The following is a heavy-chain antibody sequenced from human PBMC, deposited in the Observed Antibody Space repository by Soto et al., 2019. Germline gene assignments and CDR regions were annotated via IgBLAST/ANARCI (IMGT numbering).Heavy chain of an antibody. CDR3: ARGGYSSGWYGTYYFDY. V-gene: IGHV4-59*11. D-gene: IGHD6-19*01. Sequence: SVTLPLTCTVSGGSISSLYWSWIRQPPGKGLEWIGYIYYSGSTNYNPSLKSRVTISVDASKNQFSLKLSSVTAADTAVYYCARGGYSSGWYGTYYFDYWGQGTLVTVSS. CDR1: GGSISSLY. J-gene: IGHJ4*02. CDR2: IYYSGST.